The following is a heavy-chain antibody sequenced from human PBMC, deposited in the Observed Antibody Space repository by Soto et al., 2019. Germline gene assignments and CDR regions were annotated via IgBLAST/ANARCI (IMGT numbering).Heavy chain of an antibody. J-gene: IGHJ4*02. CDR3: AKGDLLTGVAHFDY. Sequence: GGSLRLSCAASGFTFSNYAMSWVRQAPGKGLQWVSTISGSGASTYYGDSVKGRFTLSRDNSENTLFLQMDSLRAEDTAVYYCAKGDLLTGVAHFDYWGQGTLVTVSS. CDR1: GFTFSNYA. D-gene: IGHD7-27*01. CDR2: ISGSGAST. V-gene: IGHV3-23*01.